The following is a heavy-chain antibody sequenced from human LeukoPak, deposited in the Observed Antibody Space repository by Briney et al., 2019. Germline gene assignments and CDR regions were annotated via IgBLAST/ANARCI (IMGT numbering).Heavy chain of an antibody. CDR3: ARFAYYYGSSGLHYYFALDV. V-gene: IGHV4-4*02. CDR2: IYHSGST. Sequence: SGTLSLTCAVSGGSISSSNWWSWVRQPPGKGLEWIGEIYHSGSTNYNPSLKSRVTISVDTSKNQFSLKLDSVTAADTAVYYCARFAYYYGSSGLHYYFALDVWGQGTAVTVSS. D-gene: IGHD3-22*01. J-gene: IGHJ6*02. CDR1: GGSISSSNW.